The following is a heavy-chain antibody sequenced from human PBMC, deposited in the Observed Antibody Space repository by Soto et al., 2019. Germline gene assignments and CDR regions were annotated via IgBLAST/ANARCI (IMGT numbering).Heavy chain of an antibody. CDR1: GFTFISYA. V-gene: IGHV3-30-3*01. J-gene: IGHJ4*02. CDR3: AREYGSVPY. Sequence: QVQLVESGGGVVQPGRSLRLSCAASGFTFISYAIHWVRQAQGKGLEWVAVISYDGSKNYYADSVKGRFTNSRENSQNTLYLPMNSLRAEDTAVYYCAREYGSVPYWGQGTLVTVSS. D-gene: IGHD3-10*01. CDR2: ISYDGSKN.